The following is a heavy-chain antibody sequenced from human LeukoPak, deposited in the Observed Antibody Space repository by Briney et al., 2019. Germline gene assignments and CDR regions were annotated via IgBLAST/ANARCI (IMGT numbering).Heavy chain of an antibody. CDR3: ARAPCSGGSCSFDY. D-gene: IGHD2-15*01. V-gene: IGHV4-59*01. CDR2: IYYSGST. Sequence: SETLSLTCTVSGGSISSYYWSWIRQPPGKGLEWIGYIYYSGSTNYNPSLKSRVTISVDTSKNQFSLKLSSVTAADTAVYYCARAPCSGGSCSFDYWGQGTLVTVSS. J-gene: IGHJ4*02. CDR1: GGSISSYY.